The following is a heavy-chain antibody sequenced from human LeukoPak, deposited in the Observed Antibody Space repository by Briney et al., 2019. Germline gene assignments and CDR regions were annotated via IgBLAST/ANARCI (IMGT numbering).Heavy chain of an antibody. J-gene: IGHJ4*02. CDR2: IYSGGSI. CDR1: GFTVSSSY. CDR3: ARGASGSGGND. V-gene: IGHV3-53*01. D-gene: IGHD3-10*01. Sequence: GGSLRLSCAASGFTVSSSYMSWVRQAPGKGPEWVSVIYSGGSIDYTDSVKGRFTISRDNSKNTLYLEMNSLRAEDTAMYYCARGASGSGGNDWGQGTLVTVSS.